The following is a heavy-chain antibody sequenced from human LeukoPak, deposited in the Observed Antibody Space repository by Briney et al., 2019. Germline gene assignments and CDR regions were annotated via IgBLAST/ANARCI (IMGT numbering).Heavy chain of an antibody. Sequence: PSETLSLTCTVSGYSISSGYYWGWIRQPPGKGLEWIGSIYHSGSTYYNPSLKSRVTISVDTSKNQFSLKLSSVTAADTAVYYCARTTRPGGYCSGGSCGWFDPWGQGTLVTVSS. CDR3: ARTTRPGGYCSGGSCGWFDP. CDR1: GYSISSGYY. CDR2: IYHSGST. D-gene: IGHD2-15*01. V-gene: IGHV4-38-2*02. J-gene: IGHJ5*02.